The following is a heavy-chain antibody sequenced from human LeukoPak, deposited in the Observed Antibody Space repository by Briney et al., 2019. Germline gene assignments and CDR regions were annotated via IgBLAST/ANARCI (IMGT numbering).Heavy chain of an antibody. CDR1: GFTFNNYS. D-gene: IGHD3-10*01. J-gene: IGHJ4*02. Sequence: GGSLRLSCAASGFTFNNYSMNWVRQAPGKGLEWVSSISSRSSYIYYADSAKGRFTISRDNAKYSLYLQMSSLRAEDTAVYYCARAGSYFPDYWGQGTLVTVSS. V-gene: IGHV3-21*01. CDR2: ISSRSSYI. CDR3: ARAGSYFPDY.